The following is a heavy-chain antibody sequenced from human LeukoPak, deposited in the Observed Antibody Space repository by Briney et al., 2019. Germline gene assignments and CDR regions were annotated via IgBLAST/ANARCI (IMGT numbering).Heavy chain of an antibody. CDR1: GYSISSGYY. Sequence: SETLCLTCAVSGYSISSGYYWGWIGQPTGKGLEWIGRSYHSGSSYYNPSLKSRVPISVDTSKVQFSLNLSSVTAADTAVYYCARQVVPAAIHSQFYFDYWGQGTLVTVSS. J-gene: IGHJ4*02. CDR3: ARQVVPAAIHSQFYFDY. D-gene: IGHD2-2*02. CDR2: SYHSGSS. V-gene: IGHV4-38-2*01.